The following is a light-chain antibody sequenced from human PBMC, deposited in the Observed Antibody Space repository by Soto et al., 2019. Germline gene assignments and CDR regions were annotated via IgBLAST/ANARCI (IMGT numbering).Light chain of an antibody. CDR2: RAS. J-gene: IGKJ1*01. V-gene: IGKV3-11*01. CDR1: QSVRSS. Sequence: IVLTQSPATLSLSPGKRATLSCRATQSVRSSLAWYLQQPGQAPRLLIYRASARATGIPDRFSGSGSGTDFTLNITRLEPEDSAVYYCLQHSGTSPKTFGQGTKVDIK. CDR3: LQHSGTSPKT.